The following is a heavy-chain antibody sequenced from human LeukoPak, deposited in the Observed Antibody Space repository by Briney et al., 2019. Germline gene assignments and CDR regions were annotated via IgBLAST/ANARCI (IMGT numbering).Heavy chain of an antibody. CDR2: ISGSGGST. D-gene: IGHD5-12*01. Sequence: GGSLRLSCAASGFTSSSYAMSWVRQAPGKGLEWVSAISGSGGSTYYADSVKGRFTISRDNSKNTLYLQMNSLRAEDTAVYYCAKGVQWLQHEHVDYWGQGTLVTVSS. J-gene: IGHJ4*02. V-gene: IGHV3-23*01. CDR1: GFTSSSYA. CDR3: AKGVQWLQHEHVDY.